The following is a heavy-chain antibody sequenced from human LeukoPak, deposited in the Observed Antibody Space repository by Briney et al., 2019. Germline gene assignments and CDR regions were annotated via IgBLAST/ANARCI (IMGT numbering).Heavy chain of an antibody. J-gene: IGHJ5*02. CDR3: AREGSQDYSNYFNWFDP. CDR2: INPSSGGT. CDR1: GYTFSGYY. V-gene: IGHV1-2*06. Sequence: ASVKVSCKATGYTFSGYYMHWVRQAPGQGLEWMGRINPSSGGTNYAQKFQGRVTMTRDTSISTAYMELSRLKSDDTAFYYCAREGSQDYSNYFNWFDPWGQGTLVTVSS. D-gene: IGHD4-11*01.